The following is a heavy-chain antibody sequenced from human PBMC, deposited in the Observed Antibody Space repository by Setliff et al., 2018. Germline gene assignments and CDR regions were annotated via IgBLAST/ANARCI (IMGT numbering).Heavy chain of an antibody. CDR3: AKDYSMAITVGYFQH. D-gene: IGHD1-20*01. CDR2: IRYNGNNK. V-gene: IGHV3-30*02. CDR1: GFTFSSYG. J-gene: IGHJ1*01. Sequence: LRLSCAASGFTFSSYGMHWVRQAPGKGLVWVAFIRYNGNNKYYVDSVKGRFTISRDNSKNTLYLEMNSLRAEDTAVYYCAKDYSMAITVGYFQHWGHGTLVTV.